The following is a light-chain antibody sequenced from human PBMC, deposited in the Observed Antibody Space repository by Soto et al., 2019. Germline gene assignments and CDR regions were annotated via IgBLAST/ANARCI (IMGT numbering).Light chain of an antibody. J-gene: IGLJ1*01. CDR2: EVN. Sequence: QAVMTQPPSVSAAPGQRVTISCSGSSSNIGGNSVSWYQQPPGTAPKLIIYEVNNRPSGVPDRFSGSKSGNTASLTISGLQAEDEADYYCNSFTTSSTYVFGTGTKVTVL. CDR1: SSNIGGNS. CDR3: NSFTTSSTYV. V-gene: IGLV2-18*02.